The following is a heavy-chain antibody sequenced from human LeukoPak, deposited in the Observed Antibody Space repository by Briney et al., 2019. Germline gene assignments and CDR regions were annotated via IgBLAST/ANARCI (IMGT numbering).Heavy chain of an antibody. CDR2: INSDGSST. Sequence: PGGSLRLSCAASGFTFSSYWMHWVRQAPGKGLGWVSRINSDGSSTSYADSVKGRFTISRDNAKNTLYLQMNSLRAEDTAVYYCARQSSSWPFDYWGQGTLVTVSS. CDR1: GFTFSSYW. CDR3: ARQSSSWPFDY. V-gene: IGHV3-74*01. J-gene: IGHJ4*02. D-gene: IGHD6-13*01.